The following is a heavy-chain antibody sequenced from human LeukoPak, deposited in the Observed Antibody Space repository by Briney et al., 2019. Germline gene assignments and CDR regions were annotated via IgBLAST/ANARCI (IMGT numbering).Heavy chain of an antibody. CDR1: GYTFTSYD. J-gene: IGHJ6*03. Sequence: ASVKVSCKASGYTFTSYDINWVRQATGQGLEWMGWMNPNSGNTGYAQKFQGRVTMTRNTSIGTAYMELSSLRSEDTAVYYCARVVVPAAMGYYYYMVVWGKGTTVTVSS. D-gene: IGHD2-2*01. CDR2: MNPNSGNT. V-gene: IGHV1-8*01. CDR3: ARVVVPAAMGYYYYMVV.